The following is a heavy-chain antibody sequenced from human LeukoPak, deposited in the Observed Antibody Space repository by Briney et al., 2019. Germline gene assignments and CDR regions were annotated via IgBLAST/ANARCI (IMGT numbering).Heavy chain of an antibody. Sequence: ASVKVSCKASGYTFNRYEITWVRQAPGQGLEWMGWISGYNGNTNYAQKLQGRVTMTTDTSTSTAYMELRSLRSDDTAMYYCARDYGYGVTVMISDDYWGQGTLVTVSS. CDR3: ARDYGYGVTVMISDDY. CDR1: GYTFNRYE. CDR2: ISGYNGNT. D-gene: IGHD5-12*01. J-gene: IGHJ4*02. V-gene: IGHV1-18*01.